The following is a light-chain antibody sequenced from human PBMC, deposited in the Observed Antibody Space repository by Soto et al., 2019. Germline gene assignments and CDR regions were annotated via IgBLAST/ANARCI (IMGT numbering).Light chain of an antibody. CDR3: QHYGSSPWT. CDR1: QSVSSTY. V-gene: IGKV3-20*01. J-gene: IGKJ1*01. CDR2: GAS. Sequence: EIVLTQSPGTVSLSPGERATLSCRASQSVSSTYLAWFQQKPGQAPRLVIYGASSRATGIPDRFSGSGSGTDFTLTISRLEPEDFAVYYCQHYGSSPWTFGQGTKVEIK.